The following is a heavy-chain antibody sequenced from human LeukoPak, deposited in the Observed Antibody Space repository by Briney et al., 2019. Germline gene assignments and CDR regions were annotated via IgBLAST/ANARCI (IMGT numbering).Heavy chain of an antibody. CDR2: INPVDGSA. D-gene: IGHD4-11*01. V-gene: IGHV1-46*01. J-gene: IGHJ4*02. CDR3: ARGSNYINPPDY. CDR1: GYTFTTYY. Sequence: ASVKVSCKASGYTFTTYYIHWVRQAPGQGLERMGIINPVDGSATYAQKCQGKLAMTRDTSTSTVYMELASLRSEDSAVYSCARGSNYINPPDYWGQGTLVIVSS.